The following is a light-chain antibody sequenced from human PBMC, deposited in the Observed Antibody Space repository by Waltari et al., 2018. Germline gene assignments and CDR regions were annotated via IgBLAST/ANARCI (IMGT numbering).Light chain of an antibody. CDR1: ALAKKY. Sequence: SYELTQPTSVSVSPGQTARITCSGDALAKKYGRWFQQKPGQAPVLVIYKDNERPSGIPERFSGSSSGSTVTLTISGAQVEDEADYYCYSAADNNQWVFGGGTKLTVL. CDR3: YSAADNNQWV. V-gene: IGLV3-27*01. J-gene: IGLJ3*02. CDR2: KDN.